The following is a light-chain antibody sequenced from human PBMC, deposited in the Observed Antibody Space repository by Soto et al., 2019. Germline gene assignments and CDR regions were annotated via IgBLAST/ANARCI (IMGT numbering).Light chain of an antibody. CDR3: HHYDASPPYT. CDR2: AAS. J-gene: IGKJ2*01. Sequence: EIVLTQSPVTLSLSPGERATLSCRASRSFASSYLGGYQQKPGQAPRLLLYAASTRATGVPDRFSGSGSATDFTLTISRLEPEDSAVYYCHHYDASPPYTFGQGTKLEIK. CDR1: RSFASSY. V-gene: IGKV3-20*01.